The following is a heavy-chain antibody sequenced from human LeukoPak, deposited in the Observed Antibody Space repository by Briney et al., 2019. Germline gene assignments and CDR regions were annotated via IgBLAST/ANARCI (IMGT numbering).Heavy chain of an antibody. V-gene: IGHV3-30*02. Sequence: GGSLRLSCAASGFIFNYYGMHWVRQAPGKGLEWVAFIRYDGSNKYYADFVKGRFTISRDNSDRTVYLQMNSLRAEDTAVYYCVKDSRGYSSSWSQYFQHWGQGTLVTVSS. CDR2: IRYDGSNK. CDR3: VKDSRGYSSSWSQYFQH. CDR1: GFIFNYYG. D-gene: IGHD6-13*01. J-gene: IGHJ1*01.